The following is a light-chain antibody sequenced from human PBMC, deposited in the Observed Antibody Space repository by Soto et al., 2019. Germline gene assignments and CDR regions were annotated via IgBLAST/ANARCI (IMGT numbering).Light chain of an antibody. CDR1: TSNIGSST. CDR2: SDN. CDR3: AAWDDSLNAWV. J-gene: IGLJ3*02. V-gene: IGLV1-44*01. Sequence: QPVLTQPPSASGTPGQRVTISCSGTTSNIGSSTVTWYQQLPGTAPKFLIFSDNQRPSGVPERFSGSKSGTSASLAISGLQSEDEADYYCAAWDDSLNAWVFGGGTQLTVL.